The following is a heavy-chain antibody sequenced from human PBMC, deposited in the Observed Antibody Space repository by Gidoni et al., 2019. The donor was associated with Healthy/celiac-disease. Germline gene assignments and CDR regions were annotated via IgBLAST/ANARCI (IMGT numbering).Heavy chain of an antibody. V-gene: IGHV3-7*04. D-gene: IGHD3-10*01. CDR1: GFTSGGYC. Sequence: EVQLVESGGGLVQPGRCLRLSLAAPGFTSGGYCMGWVRQAPGKGLEWVANIKQDGSANYYVDSVKGRFAITTDNAKNSLYLQMNSLRAEDTAVYYCAGDRVTMVRGVTVYYGMDVWGQGTTVTVSS. J-gene: IGHJ6*02. CDR2: IKQDGSAN. CDR3: AGDRVTMVRGVTVYYGMDV.